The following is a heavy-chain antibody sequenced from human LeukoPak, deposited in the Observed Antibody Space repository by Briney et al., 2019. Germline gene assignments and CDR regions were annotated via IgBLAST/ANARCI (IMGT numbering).Heavy chain of an antibody. CDR3: ARGPDIVVIPIVDDSFDL. CDR1: GFAFSSYS. V-gene: IGHV3-21*01. J-gene: IGHJ3*01. D-gene: IGHD2-2*01. CDR2: IGSNSKYI. Sequence: GGSLRLSCVASGFAFSSYSLKWVRRAPGKGLEWVSSIGSNSKYIYYADSVKGRFTSSRDNAKNSLSLQMLSLRAEDTAVYYCARGPDIVVIPIVDDSFDLWGPGTMVTVSS.